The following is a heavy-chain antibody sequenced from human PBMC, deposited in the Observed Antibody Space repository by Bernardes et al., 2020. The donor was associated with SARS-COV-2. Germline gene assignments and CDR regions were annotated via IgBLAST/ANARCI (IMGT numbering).Heavy chain of an antibody. J-gene: IGHJ6*02. Sequence: SETLSLTCTVSGGSISSYYWSWIRQPAGKGLEWIGRIYTSGSTNYNPSLKSRVTMSVDTSKNQFSLKLSSVTAADTAVYYCARSASGYSVYYYGMDVWGQGTTVTVSS. CDR2: IYTSGST. D-gene: IGHD3-22*01. CDR1: GGSISSYY. V-gene: IGHV4-4*07. CDR3: ARSASGYSVYYYGMDV.